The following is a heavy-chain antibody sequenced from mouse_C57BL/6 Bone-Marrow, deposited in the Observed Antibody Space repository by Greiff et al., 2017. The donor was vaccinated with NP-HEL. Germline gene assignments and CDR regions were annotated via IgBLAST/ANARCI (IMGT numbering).Heavy chain of an antibody. V-gene: IGHV3-1*01. CDR2: ISYSGST. CDR1: GYSITSGYD. CDR3: ARNYLYFDY. Sequence: EVKLMESGPGMVKPSQSLSLTCTVTGYSITSGYDWHWIRHFPGNNLEWMGYISYSGSTNYNPSLKSRISITHDTSKNHFFLKLNSVTTEDTATYYCARNYLYFDYWGQGTTLTVSS. D-gene: IGHD5-5*01. J-gene: IGHJ2*01.